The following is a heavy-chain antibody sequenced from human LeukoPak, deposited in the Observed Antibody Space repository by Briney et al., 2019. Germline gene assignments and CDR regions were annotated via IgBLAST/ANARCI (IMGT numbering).Heavy chain of an antibody. J-gene: IGHJ4*02. CDR2: IFSNGDT. D-gene: IGHD5-24*01. CDR3: TRDQMNY. Sequence: GGSLRLSCTASEFTVSRNYMLWVRQAPGKGLEWVSLIFSNGDTHYADSVKGRFTISRDTSKNTVSLQMNSLRVEDTAMYYCTRDQMNYWGQGTLVTVSA. CDR1: EFTVSRNY. V-gene: IGHV3-53*01.